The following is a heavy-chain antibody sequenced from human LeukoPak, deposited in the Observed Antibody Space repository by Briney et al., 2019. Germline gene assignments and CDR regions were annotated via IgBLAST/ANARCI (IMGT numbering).Heavy chain of an antibody. V-gene: IGHV1-69*02. J-gene: IGHJ5*02. CDR1: GGTFSSYT. CDR2: IIPILGIV. Sequence: SVKVSCKASGGTFSSYTISWVRQAPGQGLEWMGRIIPILGIVNYAQKFQGRVTITADKSTSTAYMELSSLRSEDTAVYYCARLPEISDYDFWSGYTIAREYNWFDPWGQGTLVTVSS. D-gene: IGHD3-3*01. CDR3: ARLPEISDYDFWSGYTIAREYNWFDP.